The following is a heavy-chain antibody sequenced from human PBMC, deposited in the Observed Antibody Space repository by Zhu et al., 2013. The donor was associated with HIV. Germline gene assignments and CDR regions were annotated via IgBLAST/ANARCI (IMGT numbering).Heavy chain of an antibody. J-gene: IGHJ4*02. D-gene: IGHD3-10*01. CDR2: ISAYNGNT. V-gene: IGHV1-18*01. CDR1: GGNFRSHG. Sequence: QVQLVQSGAEVKKPGSSVKVSCKASGGNFRSHGISWVRQAPGQGLEWMGWISAYNGNTNYAQKLQGRVTMTTDTSTSTAYMELRSLRSDDTAVYYCARDPRSGSFSDYWGQGTLVTVSS. CDR3: ARDPRSGSFSDY.